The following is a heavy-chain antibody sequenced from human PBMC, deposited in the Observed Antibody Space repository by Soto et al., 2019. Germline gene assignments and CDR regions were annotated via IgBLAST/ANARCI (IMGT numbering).Heavy chain of an antibody. CDR2: IYYSGST. CDR1: GGSISGYY. J-gene: IGHJ6*03. Sequence: SETLCLTCTVSGGSISGYYWSWIRQPPGKGLEWIGYIYYSGSTNYNPSLKSRVTISVDTSKNQFSLKLSSVTAADTAVYYCARGLEYYDILTGYDPYYYYMEVWGKGTTVTVSS. CDR3: ARGLEYYDILTGYDPYYYYMEV. D-gene: IGHD3-9*01. V-gene: IGHV4-59*01.